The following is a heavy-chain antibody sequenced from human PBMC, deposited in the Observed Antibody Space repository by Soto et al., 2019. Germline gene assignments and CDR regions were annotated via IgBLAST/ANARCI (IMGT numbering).Heavy chain of an antibody. CDR2: ITSGGTT. V-gene: IGHV3-23*01. J-gene: IGHJ4*02. D-gene: IGHD1-1*01. Sequence: EVQLLESGGELVQPGGSLRLSCAASGFTFSSYTMNWVRQAPGKGLDWVSTITSGGTTYYADSVKGRFTISRDDSKNTLYLQMNSLRAEDTALYYCAKPHTTVATPANYFDYWGQGTLVTVSS. CDR3: AKPHTTVATPANYFDY. CDR1: GFTFSSYT.